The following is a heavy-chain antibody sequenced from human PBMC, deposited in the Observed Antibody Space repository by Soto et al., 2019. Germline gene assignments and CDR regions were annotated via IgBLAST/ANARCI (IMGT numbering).Heavy chain of an antibody. V-gene: IGHV3-21*01. CDR1: GFSFSGYN. Sequence: VGSLRLSCAASGFSFSGYNMNWNGQAPGKGLGWVSSISGDSNYIYYADSVQGRFTISRDNAKNSVYLQMNSLRAEDTAVYYCARVVYFDRSAYGLWGQGTMVTVSS. CDR3: ARVVYFDRSAYGL. CDR2: ISGDSNYI. J-gene: IGHJ3*01. D-gene: IGHD3-22*01.